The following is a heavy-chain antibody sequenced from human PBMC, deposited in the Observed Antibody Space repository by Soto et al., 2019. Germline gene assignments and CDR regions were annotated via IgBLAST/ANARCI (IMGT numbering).Heavy chain of an antibody. D-gene: IGHD3-3*01. CDR2: ISYDGGIK. CDR1: GFTFSSYA. J-gene: IGHJ6*02. V-gene: IGHV3-30-3*01. CDR3: ARAGFGGDFWSGSKAGYYYGMDV. Sequence: GGSLRLSCAASGFTFSSYAMHWVRQAPGKGLEWVAVISYDGGIKYYADSVKGRFTISRDNSKNTLYLQMNSLRAEDTAVYYCARAGFGGDFWSGSKAGYYYGMDVWGQGTTVTVSS.